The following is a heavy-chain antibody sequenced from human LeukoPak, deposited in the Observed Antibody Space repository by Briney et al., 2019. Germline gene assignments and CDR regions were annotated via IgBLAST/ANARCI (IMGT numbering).Heavy chain of an antibody. CDR2: INPNSGGT. J-gene: IGHJ6*03. D-gene: IGHD3-10*01. Sequence: ASVKVSCKASGYTFTIYAMNWVRQAPGQGLEWMGWINPNSGGTNYAQKFQGRVTMTRDTSISTAYMELSRLRSDDTAVYYCARVKGSGSYHLYYYYYYMDVWGKGTTVTVSS. CDR1: GYTFTIYA. V-gene: IGHV1-2*02. CDR3: ARVKGSGSYHLYYYYYYMDV.